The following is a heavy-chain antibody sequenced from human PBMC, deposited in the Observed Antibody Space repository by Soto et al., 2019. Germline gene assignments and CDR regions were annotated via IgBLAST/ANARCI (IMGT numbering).Heavy chain of an antibody. CDR3: ARGVLH. Sequence: QVQLQESGPGLVKPSQTLSLTCTVSGGSISSGGYSWSWIRQHPGKGLEWIGYIFYSGSTSYNPSLKSRVTISVDTSKNQFSLKVSSVTAADTAVYDCARGVLHWGQGTLVTVSS. CDR1: GGSISSGGYS. V-gene: IGHV4-31*03. J-gene: IGHJ4*02. CDR2: IFYSGST.